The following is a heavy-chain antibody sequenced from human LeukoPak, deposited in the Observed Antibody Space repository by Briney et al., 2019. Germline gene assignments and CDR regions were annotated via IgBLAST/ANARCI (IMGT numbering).Heavy chain of an antibody. V-gene: IGHV3-7*01. CDR3: ARSRFYFDY. CDR1: GFTFSSYS. J-gene: IGHJ4*02. Sequence: GGSLRLSCAASGFTFSSYSMNWVRQAPGKGLEWVAKIKPDGSEKDHVDSVKGRFIISRDNAKNSLYLQLNSLRAEDTAVYYCARSRFYFDYWGQGTLVTVSS. CDR2: IKPDGSEK.